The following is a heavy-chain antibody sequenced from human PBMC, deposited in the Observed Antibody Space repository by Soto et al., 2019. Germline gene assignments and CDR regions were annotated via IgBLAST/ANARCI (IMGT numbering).Heavy chain of an antibody. J-gene: IGHJ6*02. Sequence: ASVKVSCKASGYTFTSYDINWVRQATGQGLGWMGWMNPNSGNTGYAQKFQGRVTMTRNTSISTAYMELSSLRSEDTAVYYCARGSSVVVPAAPYGMDVWGQGTTVTVSS. V-gene: IGHV1-8*01. D-gene: IGHD2-2*01. CDR1: GYTFTSYD. CDR2: MNPNSGNT. CDR3: ARGSSVVVPAAPYGMDV.